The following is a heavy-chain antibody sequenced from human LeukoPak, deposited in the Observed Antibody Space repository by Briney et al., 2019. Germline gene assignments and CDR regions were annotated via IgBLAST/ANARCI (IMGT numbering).Heavy chain of an antibody. J-gene: IGHJ4*02. CDR3: ARGTVTMDY. CDR2: IYYSGST. D-gene: IGHD4-17*01. CDR1: GGSISSYY. Sequence: SETLSLTCTVSGGSISSYYWSWIRQPPGKGLEWIGYIYYSGSTNYNPSLKSRVTISVDTSKNQFSLKLSSVTAADTAVYYCARGTVTMDYWGRGTLVTVSS. V-gene: IGHV4-59*12.